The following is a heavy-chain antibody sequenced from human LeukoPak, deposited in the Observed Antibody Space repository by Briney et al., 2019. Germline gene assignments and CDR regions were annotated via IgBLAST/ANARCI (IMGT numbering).Heavy chain of an antibody. Sequence: KPSETLSLTCTVSGGSSIDTTYYWPWIRQPPGKGLEWIASIYFSETKYNPSLKSRVTISGDTSKNQFSLKLSSVTAADTAVYYCASPTKLVISRGGFDIWGQGTVVTVSA. CDR3: ASPTKLVISRGGFDI. V-gene: IGHV4-39*01. D-gene: IGHD3-22*01. J-gene: IGHJ3*02. CDR2: IYFSET. CDR1: GGSSIDTTYY.